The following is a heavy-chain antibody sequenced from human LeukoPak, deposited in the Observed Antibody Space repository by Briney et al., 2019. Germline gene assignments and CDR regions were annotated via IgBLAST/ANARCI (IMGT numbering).Heavy chain of an antibody. V-gene: IGHV1-8*03. CDR1: GYTFTSYY. J-gene: IGHJ4*02. CDR3: ARGEGWSDFYRALAY. D-gene: IGHD3-3*01. Sequence: ASVKVSCKASGYTFTSYYINWVRQATGQGLEWMGWMNPNSGNTGYAQKFQGRVTITRNISITTAYMELSSLRSDDTAVYYCARGEGWSDFYRALAYWGQGTLVTVSS. CDR2: MNPNSGNT.